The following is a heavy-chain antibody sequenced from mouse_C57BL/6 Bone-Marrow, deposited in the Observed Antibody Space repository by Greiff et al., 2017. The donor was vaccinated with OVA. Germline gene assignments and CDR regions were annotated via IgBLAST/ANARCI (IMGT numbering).Heavy chain of an antibody. CDR2: INPNNGGT. J-gene: IGHJ1*03. V-gene: IGHV1-26*01. CDR1: GYTFTDYY. CDR3: ARPLDYYGSSYWYFDV. Sequence: EVQLQQSGPELVKPGASVKISCKASGYTFTDYYMNWVKQSHGKSLEWIGDINPNNGGTSYNQKFKGQATLTVDKSSSTDYIERRSQTSEDSAVYYCARPLDYYGSSYWYFDVWGTGTTVTVSS. D-gene: IGHD1-1*01.